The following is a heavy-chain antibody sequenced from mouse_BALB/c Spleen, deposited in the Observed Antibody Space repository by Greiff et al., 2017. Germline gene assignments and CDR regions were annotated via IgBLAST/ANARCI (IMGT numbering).Heavy chain of an antibody. CDR3: ARYPYYDYSHWYFDV. CDR2: ISYSGST. J-gene: IGHJ1*01. CDR1: GDSITSGY. V-gene: IGHV3-8*02. Sequence: EVMLVESGPSLVKPSQTLSLTCSVTGDSITSGYWNWIRKFPGNKLEYMGYISYSGSTYYNPSLKSRISITRDTSKNQYYLQLNSVTTEDTATYYCARYPYYDYSHWYFDVWGAGTTVTVSS. D-gene: IGHD2-4*01.